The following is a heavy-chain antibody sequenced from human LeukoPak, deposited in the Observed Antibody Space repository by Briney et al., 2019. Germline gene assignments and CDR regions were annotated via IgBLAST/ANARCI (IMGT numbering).Heavy chain of an antibody. J-gene: IGHJ4*02. CDR2: MNPNSGNT. CDR1: GYTFTSYD. V-gene: IGHV1-8*03. CDR3: PRAARSARITIFGVAAGY. Sequence: VKVSCKASGYTFTSYDINWVRQATGQGLEWMGWMNPNSGNTGYSQKFQGRVTITRNTSISTAYMELSSLRSEDTAVYYCPRAARSARITIFGVAAGYWGQGTLVTVSS. D-gene: IGHD3-3*01.